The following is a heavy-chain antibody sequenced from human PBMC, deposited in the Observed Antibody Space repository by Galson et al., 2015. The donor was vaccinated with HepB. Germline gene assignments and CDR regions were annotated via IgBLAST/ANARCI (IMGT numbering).Heavy chain of an antibody. Sequence: SVKVSCKASGGTFRSYGISWVRQAPGQGLEWMGGIIPVFGTANYAPKFQGRITISADTSTTTIYMELSSLRSEDTAVYYCAREGGGYHDTSGYYSFDSWGQGTLVTVSS. CDR1: GGTFRSYG. V-gene: IGHV1-69*06. CDR3: AREGGGYHDTSGYYSFDS. J-gene: IGHJ4*02. D-gene: IGHD3-22*01. CDR2: IIPVFGTA.